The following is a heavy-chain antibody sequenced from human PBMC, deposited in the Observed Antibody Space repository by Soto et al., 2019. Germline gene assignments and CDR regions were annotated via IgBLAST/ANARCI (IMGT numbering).Heavy chain of an antibody. CDR3: SHRSSTSGVFDY. J-gene: IGHJ4*02. D-gene: IGHD2-2*01. V-gene: IGHV2-5*02. CDR2: IYWDGDE. Sequence: SGPTVVNLTETLTLLCTFSGFSLSTSGVGVGWIRQPPGKALEWHALIYWDGDERYSPSLRTRLTITKDTSKSQVVLTMTNMDPVDTATYYCSHRSSTSGVFDYWGQGTLVTVSS. CDR1: GFSLSTSGVG.